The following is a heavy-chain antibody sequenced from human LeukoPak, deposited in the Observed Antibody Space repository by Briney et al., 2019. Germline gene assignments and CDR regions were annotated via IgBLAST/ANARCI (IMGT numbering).Heavy chain of an antibody. CDR2: INPNSGGT. V-gene: IGHV1-2*02. CDR3: ARGPSDIAAAAVEIYFQH. CDR1: GYTFTGYY. D-gene: IGHD6-13*01. J-gene: IGHJ1*01. Sequence: ASVKVSCKSSGYTFTGYYIHWVRQAPGQGPEGMGWINPNSGGTNYAQKFQSRVTITRDTSISTAYMELSRLISDDTAVYYCARGPSDIAAAAVEIYFQHWGQGTVVTVSS.